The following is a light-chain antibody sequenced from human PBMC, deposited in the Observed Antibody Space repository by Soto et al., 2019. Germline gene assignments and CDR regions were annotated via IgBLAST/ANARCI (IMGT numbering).Light chain of an antibody. J-gene: IGKJ2*01. CDR3: QQYHNWPPQYT. CDR2: GAS. Sequence: EIVMTQSPASLSVSPGDGATLSCRASQSVASNVAWYQQRPGQGPRLLIYGASTRAVGVPARFSGSGSGTDFTLTISSLQSEDFAVYYCQQYHNWPPQYTFGQGTKLQIK. V-gene: IGKV3-15*01. CDR1: QSVASN.